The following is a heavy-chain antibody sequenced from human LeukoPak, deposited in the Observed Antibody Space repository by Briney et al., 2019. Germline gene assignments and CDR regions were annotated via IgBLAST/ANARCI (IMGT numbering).Heavy chain of an antibody. CDR3: ARGRVSSSTWYSTYYYYFYMDV. D-gene: IGHD4-11*01. CDR2: VDHTGST. Sequence: TSETLSLTCSVSDDSITMYYWTWIRQPPGKGLEWIGYVDHTGSTNFNPSLNGRVSISRDTSKNLFSLRLRSVTAADTAVYFCARGRVSSSTWYSTYYYYFYMDVWGKGTTVTVSS. V-gene: IGHV4-59*01. CDR1: DDSITMYY. J-gene: IGHJ6*03.